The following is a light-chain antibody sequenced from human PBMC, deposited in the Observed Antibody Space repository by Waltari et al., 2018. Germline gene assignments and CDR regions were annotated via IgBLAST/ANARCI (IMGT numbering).Light chain of an antibody. CDR1: SGHSNYV. CDR2: LNSDGRH. CDR3: QTWDSGIVV. V-gene: IGLV4-69*02. Sequence: QLVLTQSPSASASLGASVKITCTLSSGHSNYVIAWHQQPPGRGPRYLMRLNSDGRHTKGDGLPDRCSGSSSGTERFLIISSLQSEDEADYYCQTWDSGIVVFGGGTKLTVL. J-gene: IGLJ2*01.